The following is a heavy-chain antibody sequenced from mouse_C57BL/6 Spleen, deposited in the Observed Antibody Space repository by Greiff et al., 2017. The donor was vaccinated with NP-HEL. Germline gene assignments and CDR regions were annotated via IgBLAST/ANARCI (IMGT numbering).Heavy chain of an antibody. Sequence: VKLVESGAELVKPGASVKISCKASGYAFSSYWMNWVKQRPGKGLEWIGQIYPGDGDTNYNGKFKGKATLTADKSSSTAYMQLSSLTSEDSAVYFCARRSIYAMDYWGQGTSVTVSS. V-gene: IGHV1-80*01. D-gene: IGHD2-10*02. CDR2: IYPGDGDT. CDR1: GYAFSSYW. J-gene: IGHJ4*01. CDR3: ARRSIYAMDY.